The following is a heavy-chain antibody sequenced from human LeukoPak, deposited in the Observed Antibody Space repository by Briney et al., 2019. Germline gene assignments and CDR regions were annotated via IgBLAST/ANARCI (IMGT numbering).Heavy chain of an antibody. CDR3: ARGGSTVTFDY. D-gene: IGHD4-17*01. CDR1: GFTFSDYY. J-gene: IGHJ4*02. CDR2: ISSSSSYT. V-gene: IGHV3-11*06. Sequence: GGSLRLSCAASGFTFSDYYMSWIRQAPGKGLEWVSYISSSSSYTNYADSVKGRFTISRDNAKNSLYPQMNSLRAEDTAVYYCARGGSTVTFDYWGQGTLVTVSS.